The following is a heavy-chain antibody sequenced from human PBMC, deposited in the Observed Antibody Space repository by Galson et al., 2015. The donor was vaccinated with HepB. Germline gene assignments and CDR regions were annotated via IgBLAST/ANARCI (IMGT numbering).Heavy chain of an antibody. J-gene: IGHJ6*03. D-gene: IGHD2-15*01. CDR2: MNPNSGNT. CDR1: GYTFTSYD. Sequence: SVKVSCKASGYTFTSYDINWVRQATGQGLEWMGWMNPNSGNTGYAQKFQGRVTMTRNTSISTAYMELSSLRSEDTAVYYCARGKGGYCSGGSCEFYYYYYMDVWGKGTTVTVSS. V-gene: IGHV1-8*01. CDR3: ARGKGGYCSGGSCEFYYYYYMDV.